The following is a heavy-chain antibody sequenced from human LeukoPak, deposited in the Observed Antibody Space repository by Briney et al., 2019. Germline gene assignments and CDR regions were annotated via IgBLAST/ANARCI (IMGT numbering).Heavy chain of an antibody. CDR3: ARHPARYDSSGYYLDY. D-gene: IGHD3-22*01. J-gene: IGHJ4*02. V-gene: IGHV5-51*01. CDR2: IYPGDSDT. CDR1: GYSFTSYW. Sequence: GESLKISCKVSGYSFTSYWIGWVRQMPGKGLEWMGIIYPGDSDTRYSPSFQGQVTISADKSISTAYLQWSSLKASDTAMYYCARHPARYDSSGYYLDYWGQGTLVTVSS.